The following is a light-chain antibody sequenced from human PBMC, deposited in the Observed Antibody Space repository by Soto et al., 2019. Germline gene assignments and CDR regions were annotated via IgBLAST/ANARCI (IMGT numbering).Light chain of an antibody. J-gene: IGKJ4*01. CDR1: QSVGSD. CDR3: QQRDAWPLT. CDR2: DIS. Sequence: EIVLTQSPATLSLSPGERATLSCRASQSVGSDLAWYQQKPGQAPRLLIYDISSRATGTPGRFSGSGSGTDFTLTISSLEPEDFAIYFCQQRDAWPLTFGGGTRVEI. V-gene: IGKV3-11*01.